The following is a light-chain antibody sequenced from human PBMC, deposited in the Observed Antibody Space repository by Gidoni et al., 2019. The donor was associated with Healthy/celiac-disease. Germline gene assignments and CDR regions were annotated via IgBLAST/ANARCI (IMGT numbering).Light chain of an antibody. V-gene: IGLV1-40*01. Sequence: QSVLTQPPSVSGVPGQRVTISCTGSSSNIGAGYDVHWYQQLPGTAPKLLIYGNSNRPSGVPDRFSGSKSGTSASLAITGLQAEDEADYYCQSYDSSLSGSKVFGGGTKLT. CDR1: SSNIGAGYD. CDR2: GNS. J-gene: IGLJ2*01. CDR3: QSYDSSLSGSKV.